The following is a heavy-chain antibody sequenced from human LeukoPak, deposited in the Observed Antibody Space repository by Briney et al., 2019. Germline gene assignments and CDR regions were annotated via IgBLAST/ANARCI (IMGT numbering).Heavy chain of an antibody. CDR2: TYYRSTWYN. CDR3: AREMGYYYDSSGYSIYPLDY. J-gene: IGHJ4*01. CDR1: GDSVSINSAA. Sequence: QTLSLTCALSGDSVSINSAAWNWIRQYPSRGLEWLGWTYYRSTWYNDYAVSVKSRITINPDTSKNQFSLQVNSVTPEDTAVYYCAREMGYYYDSSGYSIYPLDYWGQGTLVTVSS. D-gene: IGHD3-22*01. V-gene: IGHV6-1*01.